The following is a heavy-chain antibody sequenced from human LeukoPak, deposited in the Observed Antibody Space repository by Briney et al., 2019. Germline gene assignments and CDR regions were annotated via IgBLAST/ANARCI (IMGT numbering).Heavy chain of an antibody. CDR2: IYNSGST. D-gene: IGHD3-10*01. Sequence: SETLSLSCTVSGGSISSGGYYWDCLRQHPGQGLEWIGYIYNSGSTNYNPTLKSRLTILVDTSKNQFSLTLSSMTAADTAVYYCARGKFGGYGLNVWGQGTTVTVSS. J-gene: IGHJ6*02. CDR3: ARGKFGGYGLNV. V-gene: IGHV4-31*03. CDR1: GGSISSGGYY.